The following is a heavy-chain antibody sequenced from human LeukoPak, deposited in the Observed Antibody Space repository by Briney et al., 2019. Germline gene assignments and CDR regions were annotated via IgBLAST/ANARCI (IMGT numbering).Heavy chain of an antibody. J-gene: IGHJ4*02. CDR2: FYSGGYT. CDR1: GFTVSSNY. Sequence: PGGSLRLSCAASGFTVSSNYMSWVRQAPGKGLEWVSVFYSGGYTYYADSVKGRFTISRDNSKNTLYLQMNSLRAEDTAVYYCATVGGGYDFDYWGQGTLATVSS. V-gene: IGHV3-53*01. CDR3: ATVGGGYDFDY. D-gene: IGHD3-22*01.